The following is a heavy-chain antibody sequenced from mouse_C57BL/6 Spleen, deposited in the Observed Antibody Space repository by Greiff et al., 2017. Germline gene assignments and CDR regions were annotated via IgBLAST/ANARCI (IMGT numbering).Heavy chain of an antibody. J-gene: IGHJ4*01. CDR2: IDPSDSYT. V-gene: IGHV1-50*01. CDR1: GYTFTSYW. D-gene: IGHD3-2*02. CDR3: ARGVDSSGYVYAMDY. Sequence: VQLQQPGAELVKPGASVKLSCKASGYTFTSYWMQWVKQRPGQGLEWIGEIDPSDSYTNYNQKFKGKATLTVDTSSSTAYMQLSSLTSEDSAVYYCARGVDSSGYVYAMDYWGQGTSVTVSS.